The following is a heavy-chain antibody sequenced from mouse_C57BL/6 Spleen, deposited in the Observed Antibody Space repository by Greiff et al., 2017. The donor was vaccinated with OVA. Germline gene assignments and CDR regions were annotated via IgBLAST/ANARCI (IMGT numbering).Heavy chain of an antibody. V-gene: IGHV1-55*01. CDR3: AREIYYGSREPFDY. J-gene: IGHJ2*01. Sequence: QVQLQPSGAELVKPGASVKMSCKASGYTFTSYWITWVKQRPGQGLEWIGDIYPGSGSTNYNEKFKSKATLTVDTSSSTAYMQLSSLTSEDSAVYYCAREIYYGSREPFDYWGQGTTLTVSS. D-gene: IGHD1-1*01. CDR1: GYTFTSYW. CDR2: IYPGSGST.